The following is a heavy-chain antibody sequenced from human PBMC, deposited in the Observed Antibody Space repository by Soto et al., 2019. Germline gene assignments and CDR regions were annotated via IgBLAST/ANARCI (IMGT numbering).Heavy chain of an antibody. CDR2: IYSGDST. D-gene: IGHD6-19*01. J-gene: IGHJ6*02. CDR1: RFTVSSSY. Sequence: GRSLRLSCAASRFTVSSSYMSWVRQATGKGPEWVSVIYSGDSTYYADSVKGRFTISRDNSKNMLYLQMNTLRAEDTAVYYCTRTIPVAGTPLNRGMDVWGQGTTVTVAS. CDR3: TRTIPVAGTPLNRGMDV. V-gene: IGHV3-53*01.